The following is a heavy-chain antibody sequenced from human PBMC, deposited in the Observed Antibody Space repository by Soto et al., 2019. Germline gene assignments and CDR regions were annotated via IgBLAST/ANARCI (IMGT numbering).Heavy chain of an antibody. Sequence: QLQLQESGPGLVKPSETLSLTCTVSGGSISSSSYYWGWIRQPPGKGLEWIGSIYYSGSTYYNPSLKRRVTISVDTSKIQFSLKLSSVTAADTAVYYCAEVVVVPAAIYYYYMDVWGKGTTVTVSS. CDR1: GGSISSSSYY. V-gene: IGHV4-39*01. CDR2: IYYSGST. J-gene: IGHJ6*03. D-gene: IGHD2-2*01. CDR3: AEVVVVPAAIYYYYMDV.